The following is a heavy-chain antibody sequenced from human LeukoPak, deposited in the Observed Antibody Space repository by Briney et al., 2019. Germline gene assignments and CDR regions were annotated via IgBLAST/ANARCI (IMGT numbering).Heavy chain of an antibody. Sequence: SETLSLTCTVSGGSFTSDYWSWIRQPAGKGLEWIGHFYTSGTTNYNPSLKSRVTMSADTSKNQFSLKLRSVTAADTAVYYCARCRHGNCDYFDYWGQGTLVTVSS. V-gene: IGHV4-4*07. CDR1: GGSFTSDY. CDR2: FYTSGTT. D-gene: IGHD1-7*01. J-gene: IGHJ4*02. CDR3: ARCRHGNCDYFDY.